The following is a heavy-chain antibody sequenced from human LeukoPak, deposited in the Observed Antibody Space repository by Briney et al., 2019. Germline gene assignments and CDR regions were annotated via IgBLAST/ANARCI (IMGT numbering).Heavy chain of an antibody. CDR2: IYYSGST. CDR1: GGSISSGDYY. D-gene: IGHD4-17*01. CDR3: ARETLTTSRWFDP. Sequence: SETLSLTCIVSGGSISSGDYYWSWIRQPPGKGLEWIGYIYYSGSTYYNPSLKSRVTISVDTSKNQFSLKLSSVTAADTAVYYCARETLTTSRWFDPWGQGTLVTVSS. J-gene: IGHJ5*02. V-gene: IGHV4-30-4*01.